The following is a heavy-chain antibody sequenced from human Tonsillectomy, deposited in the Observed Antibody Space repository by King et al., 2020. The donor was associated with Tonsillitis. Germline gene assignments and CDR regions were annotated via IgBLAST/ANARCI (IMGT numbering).Heavy chain of an antibody. CDR2: ISGSGDTT. CDR3: AKAEYYYYYYGMDV. J-gene: IGHJ6*04. Sequence: VQSGGSLRLSCAASGFSFSIYAMSWVRQAPGKGLERVSTISGSGDTTFYADSVKGRFSISRDNSKNTLYLQMNSLRAEDTAVYYCAKAEYYYYYYGMDVWGKGTTVTVSS. D-gene: IGHD1-14*01. V-gene: IGHV3-23*01. CDR1: GFSFSIYA.